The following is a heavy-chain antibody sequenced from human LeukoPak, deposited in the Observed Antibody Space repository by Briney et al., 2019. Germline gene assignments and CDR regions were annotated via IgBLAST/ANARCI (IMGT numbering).Heavy chain of an antibody. Sequence: GGPLSPPCPAPGFPSITYTITGSPRAPGRGREWVYSIGIGSSYIYYADSVKGRFTISRDNAKNSLYLQMNSLRAEDTAVYYCARDRQQQLVTYYYYYMDVWGKGTTVTVSS. J-gene: IGHJ6*03. CDR1: GFPSITYT. V-gene: IGHV3-21*01. CDR2: IGIGSSYI. CDR3: ARDRQQQLVTYYYYYMDV. D-gene: IGHD6-13*01.